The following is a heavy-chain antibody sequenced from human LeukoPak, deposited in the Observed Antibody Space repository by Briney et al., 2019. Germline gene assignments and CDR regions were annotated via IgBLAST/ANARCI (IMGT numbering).Heavy chain of an antibody. CDR2: IYHSGST. D-gene: IGHD6-13*01. V-gene: IGHV4-59*01. Sequence: SQTLSLTCTVSGGSISSYYWSWIRQPPGQGLDWIGYIYHSGSTNYNPSLKSRITISVDTSNNQFSLNLSSLTAAATAVSYCAKLDSSTWYAYVARFGPWGQGTLVTVSS. CDR1: GGSISSYY. CDR3: AKLDSSTWYAYVARFGP. J-gene: IGHJ5*02.